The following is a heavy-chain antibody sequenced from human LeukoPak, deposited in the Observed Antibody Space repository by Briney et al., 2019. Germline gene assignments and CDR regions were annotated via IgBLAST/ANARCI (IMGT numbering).Heavy chain of an antibody. D-gene: IGHD4-23*01. CDR2: IFYSGSA. J-gene: IGHJ4*02. V-gene: IGHV4-39*01. Sequence: EPSETLSLTCPVSGGSISSSSNYWGWIRQPPGKGLEWIGSIFYSGSAYYNPSLKSRVTISVDTSKNQFSLKLSSVTAADTAVYYCARRSGGNTSLAKRFDYWGQGTLVTVSS. CDR3: ARRSGGNTSLAKRFDY. CDR1: GGSISSSSNY.